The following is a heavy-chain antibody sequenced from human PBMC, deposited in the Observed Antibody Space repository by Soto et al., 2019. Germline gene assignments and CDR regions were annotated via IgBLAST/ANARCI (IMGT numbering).Heavy chain of an antibody. CDR3: APIPRLDGMDV. J-gene: IGHJ6*02. D-gene: IGHD2-2*02. Sequence: KTSETMSLTCAVCGYSISSGHSWGWIRQPPGKGLEWIGSIFHTGSTYYNPSLKSRVTLSVDTSKNQFSLKLSSVTAADTAVYFCAPIPRLDGMDVCGQGTTVTVSS. V-gene: IGHV4-38-2*01. CDR1: GYSISSGHS. CDR2: IFHTGST.